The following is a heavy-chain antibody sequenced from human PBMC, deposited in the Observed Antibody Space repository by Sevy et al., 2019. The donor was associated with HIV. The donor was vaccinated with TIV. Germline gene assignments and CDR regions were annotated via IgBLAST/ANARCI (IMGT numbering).Heavy chain of an antibody. D-gene: IGHD5-12*01. CDR2: IHYSGST. CDR3: ARAPPVRSGDDSLNWFDP. Sequence: SETLSLTCSVSGGPISSYYWSWIRQPPGKRLEWIGYIHYSGSTNYNPSLNSRLTISVETSKNQFSPRLTSVTAADTAVYYCARAPPVRSGDDSLNWFDPWGQGILVTVSS. J-gene: IGHJ5*02. V-gene: IGHV4-59*01. CDR1: GGPISSYY.